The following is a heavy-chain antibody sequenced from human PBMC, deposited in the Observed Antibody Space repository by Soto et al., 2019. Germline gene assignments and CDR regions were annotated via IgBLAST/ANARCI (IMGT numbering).Heavy chain of an antibody. J-gene: IGHJ4*02. CDR1: GFTVSSNY. Sequence: GGSLRLSCAASGFTVSSNYMSWVRQAPGKGLEWVSVIYSGGSTYYADSVKGRFTISRDNSKNTLYLQMNSLRAEDTAVYYCARDVEVAGTTLFDYWGQGTLVTVSS. V-gene: IGHV3-66*01. CDR3: ARDVEVAGTTLFDY. CDR2: IYSGGST. D-gene: IGHD1-7*01.